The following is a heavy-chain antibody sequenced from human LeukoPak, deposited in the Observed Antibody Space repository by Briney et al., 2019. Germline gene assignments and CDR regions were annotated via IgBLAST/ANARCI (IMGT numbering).Heavy chain of an antibody. J-gene: IGHJ5*02. CDR3: ALGDIVVVPAAIQRVWFDP. CDR2: IIPIFGTA. D-gene: IGHD2-2*02. CDR1: GGTFSSYA. V-gene: IGHV1-69*05. Sequence: ASVKDSCKASGGTFSSYAISWVRQAPGQGLEWMGGIIPIFGTANYAQKFQGRVTITTDESMSTAYMELSSLRSEDTAVYYCALGDIVVVPAAIQRVWFDPWGQGTLVTVSS.